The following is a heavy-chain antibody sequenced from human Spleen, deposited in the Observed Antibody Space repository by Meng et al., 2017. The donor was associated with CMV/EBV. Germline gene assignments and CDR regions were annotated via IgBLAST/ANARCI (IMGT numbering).Heavy chain of an antibody. V-gene: IGHV3-49*04. CDR3: TRKNWAFDY. CDR1: GFTFDDFA. J-gene: IGHJ4*02. CDR2: IRNKDYGGTT. D-gene: IGHD7-27*01. Sequence: GGSLRLSCTTSGFTFDDFALSWVRQAPGKGLEWVGFIRNKDYGGTTDYAASVKGRFTISRDDYKSIAYLQMKSLKTEDTAVYYCTRKNWAFDYWGQGTLVTVSS.